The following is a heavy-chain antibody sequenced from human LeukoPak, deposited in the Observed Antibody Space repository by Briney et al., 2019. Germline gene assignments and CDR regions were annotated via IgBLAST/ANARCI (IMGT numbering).Heavy chain of an antibody. D-gene: IGHD5-24*01. CDR1: GYTFTTYG. Sequence: GASVKVSCKASGYTFTTYGISWLRQPPGQGLEWMGWISPYNGNTDYAQKVQGRVSITTDTSTSTAYMDLRSLRSDDTAVYYCARDKVEMATIFDYWGQGTLVTVSS. CDR2: ISPYNGNT. CDR3: ARDKVEMATIFDY. V-gene: IGHV1-18*01. J-gene: IGHJ4*02.